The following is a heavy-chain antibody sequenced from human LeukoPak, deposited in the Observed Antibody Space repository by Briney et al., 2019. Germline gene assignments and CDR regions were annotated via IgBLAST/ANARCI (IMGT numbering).Heavy chain of an antibody. CDR3: ARSGWYNGHFDY. J-gene: IGHJ4*02. CDR1: GGTFSSYA. V-gene: IGHV1-69*13. CDR2: IIPIFGTA. Sequence: SVKVSCKASGGTFSSYAISWVRQAPGQGLEWMGGIIPIFGTANYAQKFQGRVTITADESTSTAYMELSSLRSEDTAVYYCARSGWYNGHFDYWGQGTLVTVSS. D-gene: IGHD6-19*01.